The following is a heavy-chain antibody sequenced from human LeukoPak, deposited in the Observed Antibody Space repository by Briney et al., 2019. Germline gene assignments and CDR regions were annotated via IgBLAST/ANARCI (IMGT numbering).Heavy chain of an antibody. V-gene: IGHV1-69*05. CDR2: IIPIFGTA. J-gene: IGHJ5*02. D-gene: IGHD1-14*01. CDR1: GGTFSSYA. Sequence: SVKVSCKASGGTFSSYAISRVRQAPGQGLEWMGGIIPIFGTANYAQKFQGRVTITTDESTSTAYMELSSLRSEDTAVYYCARSARSWFDPWGQGTLVTVSS. CDR3: ARSARSWFDP.